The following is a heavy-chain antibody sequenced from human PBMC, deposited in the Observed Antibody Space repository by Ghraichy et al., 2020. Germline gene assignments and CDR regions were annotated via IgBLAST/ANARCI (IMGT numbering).Heavy chain of an antibody. Sequence: GGSLRLSCAASGFTVSSNYMSWVRQAPGKGLEWVSVIYSGGSTYYADSVKGRFTISRDNSKNTLYLQMNSLRAEDTAVYYCARDSYYYDSSGYYYYYGMDVWGQGTTVTVSS. CDR3: ARDSYYYDSSGYYYYYGMDV. CDR1: GFTVSSNY. J-gene: IGHJ6*02. V-gene: IGHV3-66*01. D-gene: IGHD3-22*01. CDR2: IYSGGST.